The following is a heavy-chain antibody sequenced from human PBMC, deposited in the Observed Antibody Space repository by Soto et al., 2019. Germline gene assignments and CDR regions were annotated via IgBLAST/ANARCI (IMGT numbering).Heavy chain of an antibody. J-gene: IGHJ5*02. Sequence: SETLSLTCTVSGGSISSSSYYWGWIRQPPGKGLEWIGSIYYSGSTYYNPSLKSRVTISVDTSKNQFSLKLSSVTAADTAVYYCARHVQFIAAAPINWFDPWGQGTLVTVSS. CDR1: GGSISSSSYY. V-gene: IGHV4-39*01. CDR2: IYYSGST. D-gene: IGHD6-13*01. CDR3: ARHVQFIAAAPINWFDP.